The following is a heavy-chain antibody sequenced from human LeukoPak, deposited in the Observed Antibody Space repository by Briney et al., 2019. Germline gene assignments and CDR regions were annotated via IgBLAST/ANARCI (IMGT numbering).Heavy chain of an antibody. CDR1: GFTVFSNY. Sequence: GGSLRLSCAASGFTVFSNYMSWVRQAPGKGLEWVSAISGSGGSTYYADSVKGRFTISRDNSKNTLYLQMNSLRAEDTAVYYCAKGAIPAQRNNWFDPWGQGTLVTVSS. D-gene: IGHD1-14*01. CDR2: ISGSGGST. V-gene: IGHV3-23*01. J-gene: IGHJ5*02. CDR3: AKGAIPAQRNNWFDP.